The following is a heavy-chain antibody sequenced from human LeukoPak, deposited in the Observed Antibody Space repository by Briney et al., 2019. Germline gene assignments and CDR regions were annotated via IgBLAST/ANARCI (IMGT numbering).Heavy chain of an antibody. V-gene: IGHV3-23*01. CDR2: FGHNGGIT. J-gene: IGHJ4*02. D-gene: IGHD3-3*01. CDR3: ANQAGWGGYFSFLPFDF. Sequence: GGSLRLSCAASGLTFNYYGLSWVRQAPGKGLEWVSGFGHNGGITYSDSVKGRFTISRDNSKNTLFLQMNSLRADDTAVYFCANQAGWGGYFSFLPFDFWGRGTLVTVSS. CDR1: GLTFNYYG.